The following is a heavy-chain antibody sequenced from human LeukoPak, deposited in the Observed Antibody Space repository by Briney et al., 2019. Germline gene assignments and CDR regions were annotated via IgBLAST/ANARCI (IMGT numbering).Heavy chain of an antibody. V-gene: IGHV3-21*01. CDR2: ISSSSSYI. CDR1: GFTFSSYS. J-gene: IGHJ4*02. D-gene: IGHD2-8*01. Sequence: GGSLRLSCAASGFTFSSYSMNWVRQAPGKGLEWVSSISSSSSYIYYADSVKGRFTISRDNAKNSLYLQMNSLRAEDTAVYYCARDSRHCTNCVCPLRYWGQGTLVTVSS. CDR3: ARDSRHCTNCVCPLRY.